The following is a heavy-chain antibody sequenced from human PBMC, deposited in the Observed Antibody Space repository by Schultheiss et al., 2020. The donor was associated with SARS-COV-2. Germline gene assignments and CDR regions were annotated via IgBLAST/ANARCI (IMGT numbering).Heavy chain of an antibody. CDR3: AAQGIRYFDWFQNNWFDP. Sequence: GGSLRLSCAASGFTVSSNYMSWVRQAPGKGLEWVSVIYSGGSTYYADSVKGRFTISRDNSKNTLYLQMNSLRAEDTAVYYCAAQGIRYFDWFQNNWFDPWGQGTLVTVSS. J-gene: IGHJ5*02. V-gene: IGHV3-66*01. CDR2: IYSGGST. CDR1: GFTVSSNY. D-gene: IGHD3-9*01.